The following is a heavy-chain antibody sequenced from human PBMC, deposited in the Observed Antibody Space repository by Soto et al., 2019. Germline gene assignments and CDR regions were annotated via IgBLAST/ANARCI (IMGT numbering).Heavy chain of an antibody. J-gene: IGHJ4*02. D-gene: IGHD3-10*01. Sequence: SETLSLTCTVSGGSISSSSYYWGWIRQPPGKGLEWIGSIYYSGSTYYNPSLRSRVTISVDTSKNQFSLKLSSVTAADTAVYYCARLPLWFGDFSFAYWGQGTLVTVSS. V-gene: IGHV4-39*01. CDR3: ARLPLWFGDFSFAY. CDR2: IYYSGST. CDR1: GGSISSSSYY.